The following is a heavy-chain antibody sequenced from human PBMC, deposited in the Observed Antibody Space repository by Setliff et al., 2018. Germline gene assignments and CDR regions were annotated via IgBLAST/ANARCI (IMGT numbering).Heavy chain of an antibody. CDR3: SRGQDNSKVGHD. CDR2: IHPTEGA. CDR1: RGSFSNFY. D-gene: IGHD1-20*01. Sequence: SETLSLTCAVDRGSFSNFYLTWIRQSPGKGLEWIGEIHPTEGAKYNPSLQRRVTMSVDTSSKQHSLKLTSVTAADTAMYYCSRGQDNSKVGHDWGQGTLVTVSS. J-gene: IGHJ4*02. V-gene: IGHV4-34*01.